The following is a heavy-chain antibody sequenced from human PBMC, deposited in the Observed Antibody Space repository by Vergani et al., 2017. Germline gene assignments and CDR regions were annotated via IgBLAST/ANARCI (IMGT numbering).Heavy chain of an antibody. CDR1: GFTFSSYD. Sequence: EVQLVESGGGLVQPGGSLRLSCAASGFTFSSYDMHWVRQATGKGLEWVSAIGTAGDTYYPGSVKGRFTISRENAKNTLYLQMNSLRAEDTAVYYCAKDPTYSSSWYSDWFDPWGQGTLVTVSS. V-gene: IGHV3-13*01. CDR2: IGTAGDT. D-gene: IGHD6-13*01. J-gene: IGHJ5*02. CDR3: AKDPTYSSSWYSDWFDP.